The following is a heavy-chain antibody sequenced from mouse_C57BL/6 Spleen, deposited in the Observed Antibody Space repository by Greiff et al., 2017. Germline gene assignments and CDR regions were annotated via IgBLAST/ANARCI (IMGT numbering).Heavy chain of an antibody. J-gene: IGHJ3*01. D-gene: IGHD2-4*01. CDR1: GYTFTSYG. CDR3: ARFYDYDGWFAY. Sequence: VKLVESGAELARPGASVKLSCKASGYTFTSYGISWVKQRTGQGLEWIGEIYPRSGNTYYNEKFKGKATLTADKSSSTAYMELRSLTSEDSAVYFCARFYDYDGWFAYWGQGTLVTVSA. CDR2: IYPRSGNT. V-gene: IGHV1-81*01.